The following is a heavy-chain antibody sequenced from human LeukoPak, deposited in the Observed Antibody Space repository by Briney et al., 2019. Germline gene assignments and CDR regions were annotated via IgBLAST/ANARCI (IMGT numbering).Heavy chain of an antibody. CDR3: ARSATVMVRGVRFDY. Sequence: SETLSLTCTVSGYSISSGYNWGWIRQPPGKVLGWIGSIYRSGSTYYNPALKSRVTISVDTSKNQFSLKLSSVTAADTAVYYCARSATVMVRGVRFDYWGQGTLVTVSS. CDR1: GYSISSGYN. J-gene: IGHJ4*02. CDR2: IYRSGST. D-gene: IGHD3-10*01. V-gene: IGHV4-38-2*02.